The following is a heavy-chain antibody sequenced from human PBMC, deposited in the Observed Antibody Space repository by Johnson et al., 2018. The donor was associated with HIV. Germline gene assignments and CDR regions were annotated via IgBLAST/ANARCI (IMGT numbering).Heavy chain of an antibody. CDR3: AKDCVGVWWSRAFDI. CDR1: GFTFSSSA. J-gene: IGHJ3*02. D-gene: IGHD2-21*01. CDR2: IRCGGSNK. V-gene: IGHV3-30*02. Sequence: QVQLVESGGGVVQPGGSLRLSCAASGFTFSSSAMHRVHQAPGKGLEWVAFIRCGGSNKYYADSVRGLFTISRDNSKNTLYLQMNSLRAEDTAVYYCAKDCVGVWWSRAFDIWGEGTMVTVSS.